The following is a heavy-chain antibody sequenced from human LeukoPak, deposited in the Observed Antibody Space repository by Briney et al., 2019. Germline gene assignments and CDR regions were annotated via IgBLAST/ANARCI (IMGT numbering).Heavy chain of an antibody. Sequence: TSETLSLTCTVSGDSISSGDYYWSWIRQPAGKGLEWIGHISSSGSTNYNPSPKSRVTISVDTSKNQFPLKLSSVTAADTAVYFCARGPYSYDSSGAFDIWGQGTMVTVSS. J-gene: IGHJ3*02. CDR1: GDSISSGDYY. CDR2: ISSSGST. D-gene: IGHD3-22*01. V-gene: IGHV4-61*09. CDR3: ARGPYSYDSSGAFDI.